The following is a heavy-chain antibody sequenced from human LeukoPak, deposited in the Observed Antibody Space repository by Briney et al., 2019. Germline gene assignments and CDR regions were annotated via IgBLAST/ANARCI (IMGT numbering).Heavy chain of an antibody. CDR3: TRQLSWASDTGDS. V-gene: IGHV4-39*01. Sequence: PSETLSLTCNVSGGSISGSRRYWGCVRQPPGGGLEGIGSIRYIGTTYYNPSPQSRLTISVDNSQNQFSLKLKSVTAAVTSMYYCTRQLSWASDTGDSWGQGTLVTVSS. CDR2: IRYIGTT. D-gene: IGHD6-13*01. J-gene: IGHJ5*01. CDR1: GGSISGSRRY.